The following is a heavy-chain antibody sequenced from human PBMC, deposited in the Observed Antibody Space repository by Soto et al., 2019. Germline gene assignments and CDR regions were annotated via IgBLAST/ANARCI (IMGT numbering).Heavy chain of an antibody. CDR3: ARGGSGYTCFNEF. Sequence: QEQLVQSGAEVKKPGSSVKVSCKASGVLFSSYPISWVRQVPGHWLEWMGGIIPVFQTAYYTQRFQGRVTITADQSTNTAYMELSSLRSEATALYYCARGGSGYTCFNEFWGQGTLVNVAS. CDR2: IIPVFQTA. D-gene: IGHD3-22*01. CDR1: GVLFSSYP. J-gene: IGHJ4*02. V-gene: IGHV1-69*01.